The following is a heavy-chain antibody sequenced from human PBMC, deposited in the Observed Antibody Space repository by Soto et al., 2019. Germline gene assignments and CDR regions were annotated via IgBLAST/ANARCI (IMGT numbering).Heavy chain of an antibody. CDR1: GFTFSSYA. J-gene: IGHJ6*03. Sequence: AGGSLRLSCAASGFTFSSYAMSWVRQAPGKGLEWVSAISGSGGSTYYADSVKGRFTISRDNSKNTLYLQMNSLRAEDTAVYYCAKDGIYGGVEYYYYYMDVWGKGTTVTVSS. V-gene: IGHV3-23*01. D-gene: IGHD3-16*01. CDR2: ISGSGGST. CDR3: AKDGIYGGVEYYYYYMDV.